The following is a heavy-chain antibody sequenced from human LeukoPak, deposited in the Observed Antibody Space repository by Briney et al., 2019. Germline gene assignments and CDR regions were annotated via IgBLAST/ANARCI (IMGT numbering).Heavy chain of an antibody. CDR2: INEDGSIT. D-gene: IGHD1-26*01. CDR3: GRDLGGRSGY. CDR1: GFTFRTYW. J-gene: IGHJ4*02. V-gene: IGHV3-74*01. Sequence: GGSLRLSCAVSGFTFRTYWMHWVRQVPGEGLVWVSRINEDGSITNYADSVKGRFSISRDTAKNTLYLQMNSLRAEDTAVYYCGRDLGGRSGYWGQGTLVTVSS.